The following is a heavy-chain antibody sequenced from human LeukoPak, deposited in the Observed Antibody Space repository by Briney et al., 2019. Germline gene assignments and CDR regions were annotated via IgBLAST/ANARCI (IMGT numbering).Heavy chain of an antibody. CDR2: IKQDGSEK. V-gene: IGHV3-7*05. D-gene: IGHD5-18*01. CDR3: ARDLAMVNQSGSSYYYYGMDV. J-gene: IGHJ6*02. CDR1: GFTFSSYW. Sequence: GGSLRLSCAASGFTFSSYWMSWVRQAPGKGLEWVANIKQDGSEKYYVDSVKGRFTISRDNAKNSLYLQMNSLRAEDTAVYYCARDLAMVNQSGSSYYYYGMDVWGQGTTVTVSS.